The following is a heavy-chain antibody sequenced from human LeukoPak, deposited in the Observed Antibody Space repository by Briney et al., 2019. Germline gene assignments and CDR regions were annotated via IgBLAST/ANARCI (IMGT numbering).Heavy chain of an antibody. CDR2: IIPILGTA. J-gene: IGHJ4*02. D-gene: IGHD6-13*01. V-gene: IGHV1-69*13. Sequence: SVKVSCKASGGTFSSYAISWVRQAPGQGLEWMGGIIPILGTANYAQKFQGRVTITADESTSTAYMELSSLRSEDTAVYYCASSDPLYSSSWYFRTAAFDYWGQGTLVTVSS. CDR1: GGTFSSYA. CDR3: ASSDPLYSSSWYFRTAAFDY.